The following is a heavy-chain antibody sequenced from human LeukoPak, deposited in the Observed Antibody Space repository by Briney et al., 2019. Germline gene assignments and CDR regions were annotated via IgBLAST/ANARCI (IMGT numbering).Heavy chain of an antibody. CDR1: GYTFTSYG. J-gene: IGHJ6*04. V-gene: IGHV1-18*04. CDR3: ARDNLLRYFDWELYYGMDV. CDR2: ISAYNGNT. D-gene: IGHD3-9*01. Sequence: ASVKVSCKASGYTFTSYGISWVRQAPGQGLEWMGWISAYNGNTNYAQKLQGRVPMTTDTSTSTAYMELRSLRSDDTAVYYCARDNLLRYFDWELYYGMDVWGKGTTVTVSS.